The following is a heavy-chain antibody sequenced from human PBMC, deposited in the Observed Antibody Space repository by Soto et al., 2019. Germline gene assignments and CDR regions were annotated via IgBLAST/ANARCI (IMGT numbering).Heavy chain of an antibody. Sequence: QVQLVQSGAEVKKPGASVRVSCKASGYTFSSYYMHWVRQAPGQGLEWMGRINPIGGSTSYAQKFQGRVTRTRDTATSTGYMDLSSRRSEDTAVYYCARGSLLRFSAGWCDPWGQGTLVAVSS. CDR2: INPIGGST. D-gene: IGHD3-3*01. J-gene: IGHJ5*02. CDR1: GYTFSSYY. CDR3: ARGSLLRFSAGWCDP. V-gene: IGHV1-46*01.